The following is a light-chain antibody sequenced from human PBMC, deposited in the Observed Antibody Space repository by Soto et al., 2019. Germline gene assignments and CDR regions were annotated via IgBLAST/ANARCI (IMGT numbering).Light chain of an antibody. CDR1: QSVSSSY. CDR3: QQKT. J-gene: IGKJ4*01. CDR2: GAS. Sequence: EIVLTQSPGTLSLSPGERATLSCRASQSVSSSYLAWYQQKPGQAPRLLIYGASSRATGIPDRFSGSGSGTDFTLTISRLEPEDFAVYYCQQKTFGGGTKVDI. V-gene: IGKV3-20*01.